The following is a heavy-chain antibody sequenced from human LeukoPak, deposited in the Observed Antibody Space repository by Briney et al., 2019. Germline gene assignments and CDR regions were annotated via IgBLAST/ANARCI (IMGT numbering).Heavy chain of an antibody. CDR1: GYSFTTYW. D-gene: IGHD1-26*01. V-gene: IGHV5-51*01. J-gene: IGHJ4*02. Sequence: GESLKISCKGSGYSFTTYWIVWVRQMPGKGLEWMGIIYPGDSDTRYSPSFQGQVTISADKSINTAYLQWSSLKASDSAIYYCARLSIVGATLNFFDYWGQGTLVTVSS. CDR2: IYPGDSDT. CDR3: ARLSIVGATLNFFDY.